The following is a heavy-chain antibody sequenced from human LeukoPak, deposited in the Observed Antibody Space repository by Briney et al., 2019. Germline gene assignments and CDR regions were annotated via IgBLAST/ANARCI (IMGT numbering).Heavy chain of an antibody. CDR2: MNPKSGNT. V-gene: IGHV1-8*01. J-gene: IGHJ2*01. Sequence: ASVKVSCKASGFTFTNFDINWVRQASGQGLEWMGWMNPKSGNTGYAQQFQGRVTMTRNTSISTAYMDLNSLGFEDTAVYYCARGVPPRLGARYSDLWGRGTLVAVAS. D-gene: IGHD3-16*01. CDR1: GFTFTNFD. CDR3: ARGVPPRLGARYSDL.